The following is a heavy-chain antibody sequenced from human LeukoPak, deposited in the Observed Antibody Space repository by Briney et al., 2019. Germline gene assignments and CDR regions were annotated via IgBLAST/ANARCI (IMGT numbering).Heavy chain of an antibody. CDR2: ISHPGST. CDR1: GYSISSGYY. J-gene: IGHJ6*02. V-gene: IGHV4-38-2*02. D-gene: IGHD1-1*01. CDR3: ARDKGVHGRDV. Sequence: SETLSLTCTVSGYSISSGYYLGWIRHPPGKGLEWIRTISHPGSTYSTPSHKSRVTISVETSKNQSSLKLTSVTAADPAVYYCARDKGVHGRDVWGQGTTVTVSS.